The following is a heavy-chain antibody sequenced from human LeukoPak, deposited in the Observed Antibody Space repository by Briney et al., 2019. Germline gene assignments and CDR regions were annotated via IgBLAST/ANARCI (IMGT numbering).Heavy chain of an antibody. CDR2: ISDDGSKR. CDR1: GFTFRDSA. J-gene: IGHJ5*02. CDR3: ARESGFMMVGEINADNWFDP. V-gene: IGHV3-30*04. Sequence: GRSLRLSCSVSGFTFRDSAFHWVRQAPGKGLEWVAVISDDGSKRFYADSVKGRFTISRDNSRDTLYLHMQTLRPEDSAVYYCARESGFMMVGEINADNWFDPWGQGTPVTVSS. D-gene: IGHD3-3*01.